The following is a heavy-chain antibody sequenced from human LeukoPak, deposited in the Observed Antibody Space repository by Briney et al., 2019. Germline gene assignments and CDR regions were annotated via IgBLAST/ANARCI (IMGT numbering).Heavy chain of an antibody. CDR3: ARGLRLGELSFPILGY. CDR2: INPNSGGT. V-gene: IGHV1-2*06. CDR1: GYTFTGYY. J-gene: IGHJ4*02. Sequence: ASVKVSCKASGYTFTGYYIHWVRQAPGQGFEWMGRINPNSGGTNYAQKFQGRVTMTRDTSISTAYMDLSRLRSDDTALYYCARGLRLGELSFPILGYWGQGTLVTVSS. D-gene: IGHD3-16*01.